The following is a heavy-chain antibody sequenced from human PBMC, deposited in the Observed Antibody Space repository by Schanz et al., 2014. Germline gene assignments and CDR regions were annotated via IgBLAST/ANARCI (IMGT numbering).Heavy chain of an antibody. CDR2: INTGVNT. D-gene: IGHD5-12*01. CDR3: ARDFHGYGPHLDY. CDR1: EFTFGDYA. Sequence: DVHLLESGGGLVQPGGSLRLSCAASEFTFGDYAMTWVRQAPGKGLEWVSAINTGVNTYYADSVKGRFTVSRDNSKNTLYLQLNSLKAEDTAVYYCARDFHGYGPHLDYWGQGSLVTVSS. V-gene: IGHV3-23*01. J-gene: IGHJ4*02.